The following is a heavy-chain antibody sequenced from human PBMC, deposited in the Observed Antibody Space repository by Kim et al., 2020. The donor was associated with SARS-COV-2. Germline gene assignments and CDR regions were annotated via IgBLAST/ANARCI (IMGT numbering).Heavy chain of an antibody. Sequence: SETLSLTCTVSGGSISSGGYYWSWIRQHPGKGLEWIGYIYYSGSTYYNPSLKSRVTISVDTSKNQFSLKLSSVTAADTAVYYCARDPGGSYYPSTYNWFDPWGQGTLVTVSS. CDR2: IYYSGST. CDR1: GGSISSGGYY. CDR3: ARDPGGSYYPSTYNWFDP. V-gene: IGHV4-31*03. J-gene: IGHJ5*02. D-gene: IGHD1-26*01.